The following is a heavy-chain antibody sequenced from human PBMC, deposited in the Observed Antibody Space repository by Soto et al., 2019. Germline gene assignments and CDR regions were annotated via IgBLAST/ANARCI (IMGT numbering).Heavy chain of an antibody. Sequence: QVQLVQSGAEVKKPGSSVKVSCRASGGTFSNYAISWVRQAPGQGLEWMGNIIPVFGTTNFARKSMGRVTITAATSIGTAYLVLSSLRPGHTALSYCPSVYYEVRGYLTSTFALRGRGALATVSS. CDR1: GGTFSNYA. V-gene: IGHV1-69*06. CDR2: IIPVFGTT. D-gene: IGHD3-22*01. CDR3: PSVYYEVRGYLTSTFAL. J-gene: IGHJ2*01.